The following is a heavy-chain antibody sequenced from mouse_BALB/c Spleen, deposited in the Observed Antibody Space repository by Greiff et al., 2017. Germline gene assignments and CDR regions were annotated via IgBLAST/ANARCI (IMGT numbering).Heavy chain of an antibody. D-gene: IGHD1-1*01. CDR3: AREDYGSSVFAY. Sequence: EVKLMESGGGLVKPGGSLKLSCAASGFTFSDYYMYWVRQTPEKRLEWVATISDGGSYTYYPDSVKGRFTISRDNAKNNLYLQMSSLKSEDTAMYYCAREDYGSSVFAYWGQGTLVTVSA. J-gene: IGHJ3*01. V-gene: IGHV5-4*02. CDR1: GFTFSDYY. CDR2: ISDGGSYT.